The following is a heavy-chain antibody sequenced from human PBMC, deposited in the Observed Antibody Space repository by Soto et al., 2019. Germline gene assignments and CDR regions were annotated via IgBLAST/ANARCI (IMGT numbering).Heavy chain of an antibody. Sequence: PSETLSLTCAVYGGSFSGYYWSWIRQPPGKGLEWIGEINHSGSTNYNPSLKRRVTISVDTSKNQFSLKLSSVTAADTAVYYCAREIAAAGGINWFDPWGQGTLVTVSS. CDR2: INHSGST. J-gene: IGHJ5*02. CDR3: AREIAAAGGINWFDP. D-gene: IGHD6-13*01. V-gene: IGHV4-34*01. CDR1: GGSFSGYY.